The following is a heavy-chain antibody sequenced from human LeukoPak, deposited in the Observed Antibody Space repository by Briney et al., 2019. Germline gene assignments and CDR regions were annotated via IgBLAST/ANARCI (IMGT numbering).Heavy chain of an antibody. D-gene: IGHD5-18*01. Sequence: SETLSLTCTVSGGSISRNNYYWGWIRQRPGKGLEWIGTVYYTGSTSYNPSLKSRVTISVDTSKNQFSLKLSSVTAADTAIYYCATHVDATRGYYFEDWGQGTLVTVSS. CDR2: VYYTGST. CDR3: ATHVDATRGYYFED. CDR1: GGSISRNNYY. V-gene: IGHV4-39*01. J-gene: IGHJ4*02.